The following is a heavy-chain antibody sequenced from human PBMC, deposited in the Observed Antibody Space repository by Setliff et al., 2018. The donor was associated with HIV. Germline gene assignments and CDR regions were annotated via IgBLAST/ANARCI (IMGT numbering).Heavy chain of an antibody. CDR3: AKVGLHDSSGHFYYMDV. J-gene: IGHJ6*03. Sequence: SLRLSCLASGFTFSTFAMNWVRQAPGKGLEWVSVISFDGTKTSFADSVKDRFTISRDNSKNTLYLQLNSLRPDDTGVYYCAKVGLHDSSGHFYYMDVWGKGTTVTVSS. V-gene: IGHV3-30*01. D-gene: IGHD3-22*01. CDR1: GFTFSTFA. CDR2: ISFDGTKT.